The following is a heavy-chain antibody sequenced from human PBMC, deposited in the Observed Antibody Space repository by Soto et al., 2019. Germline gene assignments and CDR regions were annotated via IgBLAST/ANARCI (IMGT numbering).Heavy chain of an antibody. D-gene: IGHD3-9*01. Sequence: QVQLQESGPGLVRPSETPSLTCTVSGGSISNFYWSWIRQPPGKGLEWIGYVYYTGSTSYNPSLKRRVTFSADSSRGQFSLRLNSVTAADTAVYYCARTVLGPDLLADSFVDYYYYMDVWGQGTTVTVSS. CDR1: GGSISNFY. J-gene: IGHJ6*03. V-gene: IGHV4-59*08. CDR2: VYYTGST. CDR3: ARTVLGPDLLADSFVDYYYYMDV.